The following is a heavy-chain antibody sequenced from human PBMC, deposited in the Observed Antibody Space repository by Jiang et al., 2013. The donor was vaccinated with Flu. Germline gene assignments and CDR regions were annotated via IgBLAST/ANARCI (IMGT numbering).Heavy chain of an antibody. V-gene: IGHV3-11*03. Sequence: QLLESGGGLVKPGGSLRLSCAASGFTFSDYYMSWIRQAPGKGLEWVSYISSSSSYTNYADSVKGRFTISRDNAKNSLYLQMNSLRAEDTAVYYCARWKVGDSGYYFDYWGQGTLVTVSS. D-gene: IGHD3-10*01. CDR3: ARWKVGDSGYYFDY. CDR2: ISSSSSYT. CDR1: GFTFSDYY. J-gene: IGHJ4*02.